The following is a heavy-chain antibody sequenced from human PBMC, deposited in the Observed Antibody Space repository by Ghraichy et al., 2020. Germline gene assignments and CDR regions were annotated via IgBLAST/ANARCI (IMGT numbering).Heavy chain of an antibody. CDR1: GDSVSSNSAA. J-gene: IGHJ4*02. CDR2: TYYRSKWYN. D-gene: IGHD3-3*01. Sequence: SETLSLTCAISGDSVSSNSAAWNWIRQSPSRGLEWLGRTYYRSKWYNDYAVSVKSRITINPDTSKNQFSLQLNSVTPEDTAVYYCARASTIFGVVIIDYWGQGTLVTVSS. CDR3: ARASTIFGVVIIDY. V-gene: IGHV6-1*01.